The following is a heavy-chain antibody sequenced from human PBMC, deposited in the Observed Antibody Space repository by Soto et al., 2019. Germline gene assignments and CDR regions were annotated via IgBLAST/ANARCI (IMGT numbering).Heavy chain of an antibody. CDR1: GYTFTGYY. CDR2: INPNSGGT. J-gene: IGHJ5*02. D-gene: IGHD6-13*01. V-gene: IGHV1-2*04. CDR3: ARDAYTGYSSSWVQNWFDP. Sequence: ASVKVSCKASGYTFTGYYMHWVRQAPGQGLEWMGWINPNSGGTNYAQKFQGWVTMTRDTSISTAYMELSRLRSDDTAVYYCARDAYTGYSSSWVQNWFDPWGQGTLVTVSS.